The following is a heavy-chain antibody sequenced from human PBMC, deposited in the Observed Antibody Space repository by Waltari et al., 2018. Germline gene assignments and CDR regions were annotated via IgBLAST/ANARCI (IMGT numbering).Heavy chain of an antibody. CDR3: AREGSSGYSHFYGMDV. V-gene: IGHV1-8*03. J-gene: IGHJ6*02. D-gene: IGHD2-21*01. CDR2: MNLNSGNT. CDR1: GYTFSSYD. Sequence: QMQLVQSGAEVKKPGASVKVSCQASGYTFSSYDIHWVRQATGQGLEWMGWMNLNSGNTEYAQKFQGRVIFTRDAAITTAYLELSSLRSDDTAVYFCAREGSSGYSHFYGMDVWGQGTTVSVS.